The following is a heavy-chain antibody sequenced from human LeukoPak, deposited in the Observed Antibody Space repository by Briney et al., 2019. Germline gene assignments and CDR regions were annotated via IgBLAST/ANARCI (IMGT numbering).Heavy chain of an antibody. J-gene: IGHJ3*02. V-gene: IGHV3-23*01. Sequence: GGSLRLSCEASGVTFSSYVMSWVRQAPGKRPEWVSGISGSGGGTYYAGSVKGRFAISRDNSKNTLYLQMNSLRAEDTAVYYCVQEGPRGLAFDIWGQGTKVTVSS. CDR1: GVTFSSYV. CDR2: ISGSGGGT. CDR3: VQEGPRGLAFDI.